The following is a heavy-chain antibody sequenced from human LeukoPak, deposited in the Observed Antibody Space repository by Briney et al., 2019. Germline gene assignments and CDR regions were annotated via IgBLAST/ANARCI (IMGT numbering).Heavy chain of an antibody. CDR3: ARAYDILTGWLDY. J-gene: IGHJ4*02. CDR2: IKPDGSEK. CDR1: GFTFSSYW. V-gene: IGHV3-7*03. Sequence: PGGSLRLSCAASGFTFSSYWMSWVRQAPGKGLEWVANIKPDGSEKYYVDSVRVRFTISRDNAKNSLYLQMNSLRVEDTAVYYCARAYDILTGWLDYWGQGTLVIVSS. D-gene: IGHD3-9*01.